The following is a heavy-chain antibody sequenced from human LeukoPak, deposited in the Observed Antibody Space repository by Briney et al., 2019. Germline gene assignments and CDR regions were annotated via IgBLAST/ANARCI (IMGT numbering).Heavy chain of an antibody. V-gene: IGHV1-2*06. J-gene: IGHJ3*02. CDR1: GYTFTNYH. Sequence: ASVKVSCKASGYTFTNYHMHWVRQVPGQGPEWLGLVKPKSGDSDFVQKFRGRVTVTTDVSTTTIHMELSNLRSDDTAVYYCARDRGVPGPGNALDIWGQGTMVTVSS. CDR3: ARDRGVPGPGNALDI. CDR2: VKPKSGDS. D-gene: IGHD2-8*01.